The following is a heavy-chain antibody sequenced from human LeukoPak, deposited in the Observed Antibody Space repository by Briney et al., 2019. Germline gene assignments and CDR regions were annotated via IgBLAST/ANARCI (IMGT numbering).Heavy chain of an antibody. CDR3: ARGRVLRYFDWLSTDFDY. J-gene: IGHJ4*02. Sequence: PGGSLRLSCAASGFTFSSYAMHWVRQAPGKGLEYVSAISSNGGSTYYANSVKGRFTISRDNSKNTLYLQMGSLRAEDMAVHYCARGRVLRYFDWLSTDFDYWGQGTLVTVSS. V-gene: IGHV3-64*01. D-gene: IGHD3-9*01. CDR1: GFTFSSYA. CDR2: ISSNGGST.